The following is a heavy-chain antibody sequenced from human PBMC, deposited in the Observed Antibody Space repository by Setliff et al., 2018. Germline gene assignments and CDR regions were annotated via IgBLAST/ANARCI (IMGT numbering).Heavy chain of an antibody. V-gene: IGHV1-8*03. Sequence: ASVKVSCKASGYSFTSNDINWVRQATGQGPEWMGWLNPSSGNTGYAPKIQGRVTITRSTSLSTAYMELSSLRSEDTAIYYCARAHSGSDFHDPFDIWGQGTMVTVSS. J-gene: IGHJ3*02. D-gene: IGHD1-26*01. CDR3: ARAHSGSDFHDPFDI. CDR1: GYSFTSND. CDR2: LNPSSGNT.